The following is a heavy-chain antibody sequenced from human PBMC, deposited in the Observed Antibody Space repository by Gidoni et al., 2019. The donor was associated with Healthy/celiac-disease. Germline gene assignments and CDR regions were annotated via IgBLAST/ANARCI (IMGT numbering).Heavy chain of an antibody. CDR1: GGSCGGYY. D-gene: IGHD7-27*01. CDR3: ARESLPSWGSLGWFDP. Sequence: QVQLQQWGAGRVKPSETLSLTCAVYGGSCGGYYWSWIRQPPGKGLEWIGAISHSGSTNYNPSLKSRVTISLYTSNNQFSLMLSSVTAADTAVYYCARESLPSWGSLGWFDPWGQGTLVTVSS. V-gene: IGHV4-34*01. CDR2: ISHSGST. J-gene: IGHJ5*02.